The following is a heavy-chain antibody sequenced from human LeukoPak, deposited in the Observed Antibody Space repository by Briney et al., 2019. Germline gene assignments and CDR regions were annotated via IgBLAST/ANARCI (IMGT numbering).Heavy chain of an antibody. CDR1: GYTFTSYD. CDR3: ARGVRRFRTGDYESSGYFPSDH. J-gene: IGHJ4*02. CDR2: MNPNTGSA. V-gene: IGHV1-8*01. Sequence: ASVKVSCKASGYTFTSYDINWVRQATGQGPEWMGWMNPNTGSAGYPHKFQNRVTMTRNISISTAYLELTSLTSEDTAVYYCARGVRRFRTGDYESSGYFPSDHWGQGTLVTVSS. D-gene: IGHD3-22*01.